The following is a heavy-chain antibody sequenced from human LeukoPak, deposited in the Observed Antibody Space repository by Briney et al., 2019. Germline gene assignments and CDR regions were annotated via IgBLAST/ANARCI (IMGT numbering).Heavy chain of an antibody. V-gene: IGHV4-59*08. Sequence: SETLSLTCTVSGGSISSYYWSWIRQPPGKGLEWIGYINYSGSTKYNPSLKSRVTISVDTSKNQFPLKVSSVTAADTAFYYCARHPSSSGLYYSDYWGQGTLVTVSS. CDR1: GGSISSYY. J-gene: IGHJ4*02. CDR3: ARHPSSSGLYYSDY. CDR2: INYSGST. D-gene: IGHD6-19*01.